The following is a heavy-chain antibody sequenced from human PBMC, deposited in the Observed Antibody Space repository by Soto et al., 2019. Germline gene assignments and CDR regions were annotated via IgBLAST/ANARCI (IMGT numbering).Heavy chain of an antibody. V-gene: IGHV3-30*18. J-gene: IGHJ4*02. Sequence: QVQLVESGGGVVQPGRSLRLSCVASGFTFSSYAMQWVRQTSGKGLEWVAVVSADGNNKYYGDSVKGRFTISRDNSKNTLYLQMNSLRGEDTAVYYCTKDGAADGTFDYWGQGTLVTVSS. D-gene: IGHD6-13*01. CDR3: TKDGAADGTFDY. CDR2: VSADGNNK. CDR1: GFTFSSYA.